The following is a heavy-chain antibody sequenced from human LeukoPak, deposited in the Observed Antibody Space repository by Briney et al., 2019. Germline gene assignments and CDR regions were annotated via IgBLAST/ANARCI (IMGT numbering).Heavy chain of an antibody. D-gene: IGHD1-26*01. Sequence: SETLSLTCTVSGGSISSYHWSWIRQPPVKGLEWIGYIYYSGSTNYNPSLKSRVTISVDTSKNQFSLKLSSVTAADTAVYYCARQPKGELLSEYNWFDPWGQGTLVTVSS. J-gene: IGHJ5*02. CDR1: GGSISSYH. CDR2: IYYSGST. V-gene: IGHV4-59*08. CDR3: ARQPKGELLSEYNWFDP.